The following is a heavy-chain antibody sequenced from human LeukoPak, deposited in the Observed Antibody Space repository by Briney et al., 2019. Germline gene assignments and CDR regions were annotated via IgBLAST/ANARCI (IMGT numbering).Heavy chain of an antibody. D-gene: IGHD2-21*02. V-gene: IGHV3-53*01. CDR2: IYSGGST. CDR1: GFTVSSNY. CDR3: ARGGGDNAFDI. J-gene: IGHJ3*02. Sequence: GGSLRLSCAAYGFTVSSNYMSWGRQAPGKGLEWVSVIYSGGSTYYADSVKGRFTISRDNSKNTLYLQMNSLRAEDTAVYYCARGGGDNAFDIWGQGTMVTVSS.